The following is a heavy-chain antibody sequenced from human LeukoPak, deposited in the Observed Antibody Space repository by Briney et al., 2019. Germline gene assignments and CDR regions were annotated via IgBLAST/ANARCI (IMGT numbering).Heavy chain of an antibody. D-gene: IGHD2-15*01. CDR1: GYTFRDFG. CDR2: ITTYNGNT. J-gene: IGHJ4*02. V-gene: IGHV1-18*01. Sequence: ASVKVSCKASGYTFRDFGISWVRQAPGQGLEWMGWITTYNGNTNYIQKLQGRVTMTTDTSTSTAYMELRSLRSDDTAMYYCARDLCDSGGSCHSDYWGQGTLVTVSS. CDR3: ARDLCDSGGSCHSDY.